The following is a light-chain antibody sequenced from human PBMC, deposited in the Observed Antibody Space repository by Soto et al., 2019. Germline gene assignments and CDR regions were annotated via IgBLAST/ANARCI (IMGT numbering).Light chain of an antibody. CDR1: SSNIGAGYD. CDR2: GNS. Sequence: QSVLTQPPSVSGAPGQRVTISCTGSSSNIGAGYDVHWYQQLPGTAPKLLIYGNSNRPSGVPDRFSGSKSGTSASLAITGLQAEDEADYYCHSYDISLTGYVLGTGTKLTVL. V-gene: IGLV1-40*01. CDR3: HSYDISLTGYV. J-gene: IGLJ1*01.